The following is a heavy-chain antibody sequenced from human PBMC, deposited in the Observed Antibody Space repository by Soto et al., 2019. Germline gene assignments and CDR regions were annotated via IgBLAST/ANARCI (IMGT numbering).Heavy chain of an antibody. J-gene: IGHJ4*02. V-gene: IGHV4-39*01. CDR2: IYYSGST. D-gene: IGHD1-1*01. CDR1: GGSISSSSYY. Sequence: QLQLQESGPGLVKPSETLSLTRTVSGGSISSSSYYWGWIRQPPGKGLEWIGSIYYSGSTYYNPSLKSRVTISVDTSKNQFSLKLSSVTAADTAVYYCARHFSYELEPTYFDYWGQGTLVTVSS. CDR3: ARHFSYELEPTYFDY.